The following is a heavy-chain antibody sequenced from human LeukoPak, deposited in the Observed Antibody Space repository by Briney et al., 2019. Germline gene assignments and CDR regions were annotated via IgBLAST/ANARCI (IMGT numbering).Heavy chain of an antibody. Sequence: KASETLSLTCTVSGGSISSYYWSWIRQPAGKGLEWIGRIYTSGSTNYNPSLKSRVTMSVDTSKNQFSLKLSSVTAADTAVYYCARGRTRFTVTTSPIYYWGQGTLVTVSS. CDR2: IYTSGST. CDR3: ARGRTRFTVTTSPIYY. J-gene: IGHJ4*02. CDR1: GGSISSYY. V-gene: IGHV4-4*07. D-gene: IGHD4-17*01.